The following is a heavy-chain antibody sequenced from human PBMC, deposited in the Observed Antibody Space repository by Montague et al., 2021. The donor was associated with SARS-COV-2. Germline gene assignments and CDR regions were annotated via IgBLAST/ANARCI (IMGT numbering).Heavy chain of an antibody. V-gene: IGHV4-39*02. D-gene: IGHD5-12*01. CDR2: TYDSGST. CDR1: GGSISSNNYY. CDR3: ARRGRKLLPVATTIGGFDI. J-gene: IGHJ3*02. Sequence: SETLSLTCTVSGGSISSNNYYWDWIRQPLGKGLEWIGSTYDSGSTYYXXXLKSRVTISVDTSKNHFSLKLDSVTAADTAVYYCARRGRKLLPVATTIGGFDIWGQGTMVTVSS.